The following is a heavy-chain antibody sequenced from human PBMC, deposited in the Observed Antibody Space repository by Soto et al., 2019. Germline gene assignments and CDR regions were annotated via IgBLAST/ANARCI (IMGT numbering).Heavy chain of an antibody. V-gene: IGHV3-43*01. Sequence: PGGSLRLSCEASGFTFDDYTMHWVRQPPGKGLECVYLISWYGGSTYYADPVKDRFTSPRDNSKNSPYLQMNSLRTEDTALYYCAKERALSPYYYYGMDVWGQGTTGTSP. CDR1: GFTFDDYT. J-gene: IGHJ6*02. CDR3: AKERALSPYYYYGMDV. CDR2: ISWYGGST.